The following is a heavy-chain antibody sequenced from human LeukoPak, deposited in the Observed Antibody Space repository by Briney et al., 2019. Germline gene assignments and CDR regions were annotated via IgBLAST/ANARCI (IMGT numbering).Heavy chain of an antibody. Sequence: SETLSLTCAVSGGSISSGGYSWSWIRQPPGTGLEWIGYIYHSGSTYYNPSLKSRVTISVDRSKNQFSLKPSSVTAADTAVYYCARNPYYYGSGTPRGWFDPWGQGTLVTVSS. CDR2: IYHSGST. D-gene: IGHD3-10*01. CDR3: ARNPYYYGSGTPRGWFDP. J-gene: IGHJ5*02. CDR1: GGSISSGGYS. V-gene: IGHV4-30-2*01.